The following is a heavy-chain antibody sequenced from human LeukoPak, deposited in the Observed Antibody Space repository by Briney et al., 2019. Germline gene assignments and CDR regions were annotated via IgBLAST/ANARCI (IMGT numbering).Heavy chain of an antibody. CDR3: AKLGSSTVAFDH. D-gene: IGHD6-6*01. CDR1: GFTFSSYA. V-gene: IGHV3-23*01. Sequence: QPGGSLRLSCAASGFTFSSYAMSWVRQAPGKGLEWVSTIGSSGDSTYYADSVKGRFTISRDSSKNTLYLQMNSLRAEDTAVYFCAKLGSSTVAFDHWGQGTLVTVSS. J-gene: IGHJ4*02. CDR2: IGSSGDST.